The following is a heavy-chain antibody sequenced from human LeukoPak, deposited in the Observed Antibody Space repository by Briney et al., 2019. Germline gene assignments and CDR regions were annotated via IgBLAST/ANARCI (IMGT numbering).Heavy chain of an antibody. V-gene: IGHV3-7*01. J-gene: IGHJ3*01. D-gene: IGHD1-26*01. CDR2: IKQDGSET. CDR1: GITFRSFW. Sequence: GGSLRLSYAASGITFRSFWMTWVRQAPGKGQEWVANIKQDGSETYYVDSVKGRFTISRDNAKNSLYLQMNTLRVADTAVYYCARVRGPYSGSGVKAIFDLWGQGTMVTVSS. CDR3: ARVRGPYSGSGVKAIFDL.